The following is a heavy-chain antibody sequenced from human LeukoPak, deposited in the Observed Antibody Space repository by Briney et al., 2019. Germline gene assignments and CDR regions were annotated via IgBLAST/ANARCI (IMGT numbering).Heavy chain of an antibody. D-gene: IGHD6-13*01. CDR1: GFIFSTYS. CDR2: ISSSSSSI. Sequence: GGSLRLSCAASGFIFSTYSINWVRQAPGKGLEWVSHISSSSSSIYYADSVKGRFSISRDNAKNSLYLQVNSLRDEDTAVYYCARSGYGSRWYFFDHWGQGTLVTVSS. CDR3: ARSGYGSRWYFFDH. J-gene: IGHJ4*02. V-gene: IGHV3-48*02.